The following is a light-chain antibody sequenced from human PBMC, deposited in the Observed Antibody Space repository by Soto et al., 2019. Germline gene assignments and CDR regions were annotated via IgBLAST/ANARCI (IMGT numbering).Light chain of an antibody. Sequence: EIVMTQSPATLSVSPGERAALSCRASQSVSGNLAWYQQKPGQAPRLLIYGASNRATGIPARFSGSGSGTEFTLTISSLQSEDFAIYYCQQYNNWPPWTFAQGTKVEI. J-gene: IGKJ1*01. CDR2: GAS. V-gene: IGKV3D-15*01. CDR1: QSVSGN. CDR3: QQYNNWPPWT.